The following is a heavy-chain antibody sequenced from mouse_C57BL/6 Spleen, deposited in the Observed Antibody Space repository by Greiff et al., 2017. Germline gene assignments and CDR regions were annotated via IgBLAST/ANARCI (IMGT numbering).Heavy chain of an antibody. D-gene: IGHD2-4*01. V-gene: IGHV1-9*01. CDR1: GYTFTGYW. CDR3: ARSDPIYYDYDEGAMDY. Sequence: VHLVESGAELMKPGASVKLSCKATGYTFTGYWIEWVKQRPGHGLEWIGEILPGSGSTNYNEKFKGKATFTADTSSNTAYMQLSSLTTEDSAIYYCARSDPIYYDYDEGAMDYWGQGTSVTVSS. CDR2: ILPGSGST. J-gene: IGHJ4*01.